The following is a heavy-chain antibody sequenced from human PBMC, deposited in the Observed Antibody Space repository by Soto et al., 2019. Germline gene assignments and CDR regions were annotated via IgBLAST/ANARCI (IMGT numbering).Heavy chain of an antibody. D-gene: IGHD1-26*01. Sequence: QVQLVQSGAEVKKPGASVKVSCKASGYTFTSYAMHWVRQAPGQRLEWMGWINAGNGNTKYSQKFKGRVTITRDTSASTAYMELSSLRSEDTAVYYCARPIGWAVDDAFDIWGQGTMVTVSS. J-gene: IGHJ3*02. CDR3: ARPIGWAVDDAFDI. V-gene: IGHV1-3*01. CDR1: GYTFTSYA. CDR2: INAGNGNT.